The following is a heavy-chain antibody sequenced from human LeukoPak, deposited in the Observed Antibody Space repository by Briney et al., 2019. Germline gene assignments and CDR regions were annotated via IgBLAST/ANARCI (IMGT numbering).Heavy chain of an antibody. CDR2: TYYRSKWYN. J-gene: IGHJ4*02. CDR1: GDSVSTNSAA. V-gene: IGHV6-1*01. CDR3: ARGGLRFGVFDY. D-gene: IGHD5-12*01. Sequence: SQTLSLTCAISGDSVSTNSAAGNGIRQSPSRGLEWLGRTYYRSKWYNDYVVSVKSRITINADTSKNQFSLQLNSVTPEDTAVYYCARGGLRFGVFDYWGQGSLVTVSS.